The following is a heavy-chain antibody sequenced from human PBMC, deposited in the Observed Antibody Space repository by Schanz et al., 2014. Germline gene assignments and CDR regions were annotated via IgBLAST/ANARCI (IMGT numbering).Heavy chain of an antibody. CDR3: AKFRGGYSYGFVEY. CDR1: GFSFSIFA. CDR2: ISGSGGDT. J-gene: IGHJ4*02. Sequence: EVQLLESGGGLVQPGGSLRLSCAASGFSFSIFAMTWVRQAPGQGLEWVSNISGSGGDTYPADSVKGRFTISRDNSNNALYLQMKSLRAEDTAVYYCAKFRGGYSYGFVEYWGQGILVTVSS. V-gene: IGHV3-23*01. D-gene: IGHD5-18*01.